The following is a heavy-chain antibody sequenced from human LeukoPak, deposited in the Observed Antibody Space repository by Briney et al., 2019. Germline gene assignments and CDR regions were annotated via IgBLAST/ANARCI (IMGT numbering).Heavy chain of an antibody. D-gene: IGHD2-2*01. CDR3: ARDCSSTSCYANAFDI. Sequence: GGSLRLSCAASGFTFSSYSMNWVRQAPGKGLEWVSSISSSSSDISYADSVKGRFTISRDDAKNSLYLQMNSLRAEDTAVYYCARDCSSTSCYANAFDIWGQGTMVTVSS. J-gene: IGHJ3*02. V-gene: IGHV3-21*01. CDR2: ISSSSSDI. CDR1: GFTFSSYS.